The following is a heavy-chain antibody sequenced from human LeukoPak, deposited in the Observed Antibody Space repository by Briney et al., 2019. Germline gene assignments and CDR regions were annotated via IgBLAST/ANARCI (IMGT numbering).Heavy chain of an antibody. D-gene: IGHD3-3*01. CDR2: INHSGST. CDR3: ARGTRITIFGVVNHTPPTFDY. CDR1: GGSFSGYY. J-gene: IGHJ4*02. V-gene: IGHV4-34*01. Sequence: SETLSLTCAVYGGSFSGYYWSWIRQPPGKGLERIGEINHSGSTNYNPSLKSRVTISVDTSKNQFSLKLSSVTAADTAVYYCARGTRITIFGVVNHTPPTFDYWGQGTLVTVS.